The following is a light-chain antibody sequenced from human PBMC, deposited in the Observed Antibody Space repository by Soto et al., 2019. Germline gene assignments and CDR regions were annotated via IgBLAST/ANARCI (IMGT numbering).Light chain of an antibody. CDR1: QGISNY. CDR3: QKYNSAPRT. J-gene: IGKJ1*01. CDR2: AAY. Sequence: DIQMTQSPSSLSASVGDRVTITCRASQGISNYLAWYQQKPGKVHKLLIYAAYTLQSGVPSRVSGSGSGTDFTLTISSLQPEDVATYYCQKYNSAPRTFGQGTKVEIK. V-gene: IGKV1-27*01.